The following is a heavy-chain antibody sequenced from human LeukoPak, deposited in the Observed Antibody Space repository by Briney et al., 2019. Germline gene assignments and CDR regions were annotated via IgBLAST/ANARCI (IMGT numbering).Heavy chain of an antibody. CDR3: AYYDSRECWFDP. D-gene: IGHD3-22*01. Sequence: SETLSLTCTVSGGSISSSSYYWGWIRQPPGKGLEWIGNIYYSGSTYHNPSLKSRVTISVDTSKNQFSLKLSSVTAADTAVYYCAYYDSRECWFDPWGQGTLVTVSS. CDR1: GGSISSSSYY. J-gene: IGHJ5*02. V-gene: IGHV4-39*07. CDR2: IYYSGST.